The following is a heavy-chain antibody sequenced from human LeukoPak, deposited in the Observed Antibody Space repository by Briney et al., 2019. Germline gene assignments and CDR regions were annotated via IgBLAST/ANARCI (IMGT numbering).Heavy chain of an antibody. CDR1: GFTFSSYA. CDR2: ISYDGSNK. J-gene: IGHJ4*02. V-gene: IGHV3-30-3*01. Sequence: GGSLRLSCAASGFTFSSYAMSWVRQAPGKGLEWVAVISYDGSNKYYADSVKGRFTISRDNSKNTLYLQMNSLRAEDTAVYYCARDPIAVAGSYAGLCDYWGQGTLVTVSS. CDR3: ARDPIAVAGSYAGLCDY. D-gene: IGHD6-19*01.